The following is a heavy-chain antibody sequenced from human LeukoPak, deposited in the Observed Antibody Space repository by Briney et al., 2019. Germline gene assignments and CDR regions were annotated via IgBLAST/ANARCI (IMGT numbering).Heavy chain of an antibody. D-gene: IGHD4-17*01. J-gene: IGHJ6*02. CDR1: GYTFTSYD. Sequence: ASVKVSCKASGYTFTSYDINWVRQATGQGLEWMGWMNPNSGNTGYAQKFQGRVTMTRNTSISAAYMELSSLRSEDTAVYYCARGQTLRTYYYYYGMDVWGQGTTVTVSS. CDR2: MNPNSGNT. V-gene: IGHV1-8*01. CDR3: ARGQTLRTYYYYYGMDV.